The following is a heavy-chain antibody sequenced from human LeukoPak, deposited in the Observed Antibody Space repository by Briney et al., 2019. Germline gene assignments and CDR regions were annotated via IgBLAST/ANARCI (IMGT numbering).Heavy chain of an antibody. D-gene: IGHD5-18*01. CDR2: IYYSGST. Sequence: SETLSLTCTVSGGSISSYYWSWIRQPPGKGLEWIGYIYYSGSTNYNPSLKSRVTISVDTSKNQFSLKLSSVTAADTAVYYCAREGGYSYGHTGPDYWGQGTLVTVSS. J-gene: IGHJ4*02. V-gene: IGHV4-59*12. CDR3: AREGGYSYGHTGPDY. CDR1: GGSISSYY.